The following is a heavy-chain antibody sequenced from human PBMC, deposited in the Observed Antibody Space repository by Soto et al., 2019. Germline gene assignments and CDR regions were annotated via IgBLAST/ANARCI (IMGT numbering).Heavy chain of an antibody. J-gene: IGHJ4*02. CDR3: AKEWVYDNGGWSFDY. CDR2: ISYDGSNK. D-gene: IGHD3-22*01. V-gene: IGHV3-30*18. CDR1: GFTFSSYG. Sequence: QVQLVESGGGVVQPGRSLRLSCAASGFTFSSYGMHWVRQAPGKGLEWVAVISYDGSNKYYADSLKGRFTISRDNSKNTLYLQMNSLRVEDTAVYYCAKEWVYDNGGWSFDYWGQGTLVTVSS.